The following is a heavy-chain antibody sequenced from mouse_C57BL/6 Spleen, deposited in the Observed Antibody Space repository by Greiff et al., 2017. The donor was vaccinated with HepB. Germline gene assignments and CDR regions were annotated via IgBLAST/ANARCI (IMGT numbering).Heavy chain of an antibody. D-gene: IGHD4-1*01. CDR2: ISSGGSYT. J-gene: IGHJ1*03. CDR1: GFTFSSYG. Sequence: EVQLQESGGDLVKPGGSLKLSCAASGFTFSSYGMSWVRQTPDKRLEWVATISSGGSYTYYPDSVKGRFTISRDNAKNTLYLQMSSLKSEDTAMYYCASALTGTWYFDVWGTGTTVTVSS. V-gene: IGHV5-6*01. CDR3: ASALTGTWYFDV.